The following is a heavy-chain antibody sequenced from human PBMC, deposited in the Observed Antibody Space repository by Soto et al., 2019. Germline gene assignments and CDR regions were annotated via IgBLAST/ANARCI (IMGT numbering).Heavy chain of an antibody. Sequence: ASVKVSFKAAGYTFTGYYMHWVRQAPGQGLEWMGWINPNSGGTNYAQKFQGRVTMTRDTSISTAYMELSRLRSDDTAVYYCARDSFATPALNLDYWGQGTLVTVSS. J-gene: IGHJ4*02. CDR2: INPNSGGT. CDR3: ARDSFATPALNLDY. D-gene: IGHD3-3*01. CDR1: GYTFTGYY. V-gene: IGHV1-2*02.